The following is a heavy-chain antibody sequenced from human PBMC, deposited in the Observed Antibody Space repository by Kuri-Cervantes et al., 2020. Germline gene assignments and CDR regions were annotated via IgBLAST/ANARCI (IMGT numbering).Heavy chain of an antibody. CDR3: ARVVTASPSYFGY. D-gene: IGHD2-21*02. J-gene: IGHJ4*02. CDR2: IYYSGST. V-gene: IGHV4-59*01. Sequence: GSLRLSCTVSGGSISSYYWSWIRQPPGKGLEWIGYIYYSGSTNYNSSLKSRVTVSVDTSKNQFSLKLSSVTAADTAVYYCARVVTASPSYFGYWGQGTLVTVSS. CDR1: GGSISSYY.